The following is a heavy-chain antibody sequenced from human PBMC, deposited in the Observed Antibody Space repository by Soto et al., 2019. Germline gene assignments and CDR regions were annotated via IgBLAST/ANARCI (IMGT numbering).Heavy chain of an antibody. CDR1: GGTFSSYT. D-gene: IGHD6-13*01. J-gene: IGHJ4*02. CDR2: IIPILGIA. Sequence: QVQLVQSGAEVKKPGSSVKVSCTASGGTFSSYTISWVRQAPGQGLEWMGRIIPILGIANYAQKFQGRVTITADKATSTAYMELSSLRSEDTAVYYCAREDIAAACIVDYWGQGTLVTVSS. CDR3: AREDIAAACIVDY. V-gene: IGHV1-69*02.